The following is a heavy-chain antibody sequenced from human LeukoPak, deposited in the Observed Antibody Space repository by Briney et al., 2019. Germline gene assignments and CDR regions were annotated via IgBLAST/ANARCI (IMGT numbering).Heavy chain of an antibody. Sequence: PGGSLRLSCAASGFTFSSYAMSWVRQAPGKGLEWVSIISGGGGRSTYYAASVKGRFIIFRDNSKNTMFLQMNSLRTEDTAVYYCASDRGYYGSGSYLFDYWGQGALVTVSS. D-gene: IGHD3-10*01. CDR2: ISGGGGRST. J-gene: IGHJ4*02. CDR1: GFTFSSYA. CDR3: ASDRGYYGSGSYLFDY. V-gene: IGHV3-23*01.